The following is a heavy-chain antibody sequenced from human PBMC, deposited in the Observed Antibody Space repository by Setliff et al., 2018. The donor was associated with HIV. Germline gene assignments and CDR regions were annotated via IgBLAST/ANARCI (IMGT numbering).Heavy chain of an antibody. CDR2: IDPKSGGT. Sequence: ASVKVSCKASGYTFNNYFLHWVRQAPGQGLEWMGWIDPKSGGTNSALKFQGRVTMTRDTSISTAYMELSRLRSDDTAVYYCARDGGGPGDYYYYMDVWAKGTTVTVSS. CDR1: GYTFNNYF. D-gene: IGHD3-16*01. CDR3: ARDGGGPGDYYYYMDV. J-gene: IGHJ6*03. V-gene: IGHV1-2*02.